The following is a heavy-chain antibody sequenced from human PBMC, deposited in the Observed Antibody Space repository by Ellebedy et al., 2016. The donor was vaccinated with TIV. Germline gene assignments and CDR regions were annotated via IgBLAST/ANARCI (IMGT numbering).Heavy chain of an antibody. D-gene: IGHD3-16*01. CDR3: AKHFGGRGYWYFDL. CDR1: GFTFTKYA. Sequence: GESLKISXEASGFTFTKYAMHWVRQAPGKGLEWVSTIGASGDGTFYADSVKGRFTISRDNSRNTLFLQMNSLRAEDTAVYYCAKHFGGRGYWYFDLWGRGTLVTVSS. V-gene: IGHV3-23*01. J-gene: IGHJ2*01. CDR2: IGASGDGT.